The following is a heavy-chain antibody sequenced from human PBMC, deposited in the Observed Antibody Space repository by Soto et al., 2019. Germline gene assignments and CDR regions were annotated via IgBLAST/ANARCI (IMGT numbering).Heavy chain of an antibody. V-gene: IGHV1-3*01. Sequence: QAQLVQSGAEVKKPGASVKVSYKASGYTFTSYAMHWVRQAPGQRLEWMGWINAGNGNTKYSQKFQGRVTITRDTSASTAYMELSSMRSEDTAVYYCARDLQADYWGQGTLVTVSS. J-gene: IGHJ4*02. CDR2: INAGNGNT. CDR3: ARDLQADY. CDR1: GYTFTSYA.